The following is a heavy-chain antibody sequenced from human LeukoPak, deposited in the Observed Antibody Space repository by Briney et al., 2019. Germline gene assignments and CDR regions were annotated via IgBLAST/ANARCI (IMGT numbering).Heavy chain of an antibody. CDR1: GGTFSSYT. Sequence: SVKVSCKASGGTFSSYTISWVRQAPGQGLEWMGGIIPIFGTANNAQKFQGRVTITTDESTSTVYMELSSLRSEDTAVYYCAEEIAAAGKGNYWGQGTLVTVSS. V-gene: IGHV1-69*05. CDR2: IIPIFGTA. J-gene: IGHJ4*02. D-gene: IGHD6-13*01. CDR3: AEEIAAAGKGNY.